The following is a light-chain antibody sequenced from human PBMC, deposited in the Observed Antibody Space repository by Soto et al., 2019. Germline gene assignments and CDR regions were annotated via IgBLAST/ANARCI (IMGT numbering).Light chain of an antibody. J-gene: IGKJ5*01. V-gene: IGKV3-11*01. CDR2: DAS. CDR1: QSVSSY. CDR3: QQYGSSPT. Sequence: DIVLTQSPATLSLSPGERATLFCRASQSVSSYFAWYQQKPGQAPNLLIYDASNRATGIPARFSGSGSGTDFTLTISSLEPEDFAVYYCQQYGSSPTFGQGTRLEIK.